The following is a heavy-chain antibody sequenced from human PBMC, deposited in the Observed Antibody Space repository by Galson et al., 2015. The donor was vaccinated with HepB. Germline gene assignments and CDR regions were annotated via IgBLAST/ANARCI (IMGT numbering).Heavy chain of an antibody. V-gene: IGHV3-21*01. CDR3: ASGEWELLLGRVFDY. J-gene: IGHJ4*02. D-gene: IGHD1-26*01. Sequence: SLRLSCAASGFTFSSYSMNWVRQAPGKGLEWVSSISSSSSYIYYADSVKGRFTISRDNAKNSLYLQMNSLRAEDTAVYYCASGEWELLLGRVFDYWGQGTLVTVSS. CDR1: GFTFSSYS. CDR2: ISSSSSYI.